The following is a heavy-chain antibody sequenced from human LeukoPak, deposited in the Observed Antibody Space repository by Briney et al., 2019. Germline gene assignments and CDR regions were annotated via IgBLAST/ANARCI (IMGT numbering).Heavy chain of an antibody. CDR3: ARHAFDSSGYYQKYFQH. CDR2: IYPGDSDT. J-gene: IGHJ1*01. D-gene: IGHD3-22*01. Sequence: PGESLKISCKGSGYSFTSYWIGWVRQMPGKGLEWMGIIYPGDSDTRYSPSFQGQVTISADKSICTAYLQWSSLKASDTAMYYCARHAFDSSGYYQKYFQHWGQGTLVTVSS. CDR1: GYSFTSYW. V-gene: IGHV5-51*01.